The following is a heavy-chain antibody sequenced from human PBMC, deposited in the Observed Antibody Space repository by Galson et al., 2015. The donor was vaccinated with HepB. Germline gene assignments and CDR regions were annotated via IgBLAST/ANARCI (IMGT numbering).Heavy chain of an antibody. V-gene: IGHV1-69*13. Sequence: SVKVSCKASGGTFSSYAISWVRQAPGQGLEWMGGIIPIFGTANYAQKFQGRVTITADESTSTAYMELSSLRSEDTAVYYCARQTYYDYVPHAFDIWGQGTMVTVSS. CDR1: GGTFSSYA. CDR3: ARQTYYDYVPHAFDI. D-gene: IGHD3-16*01. CDR2: IIPIFGTA. J-gene: IGHJ3*02.